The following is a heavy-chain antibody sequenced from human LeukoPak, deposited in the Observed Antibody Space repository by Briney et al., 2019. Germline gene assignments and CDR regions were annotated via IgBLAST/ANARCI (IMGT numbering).Heavy chain of an antibody. D-gene: IGHD2-15*01. V-gene: IGHV3-23*01. CDR3: ASHPPRYCSGGSCYPLFDY. Sequence: GGSLRLSCAASGFTFSSYAMSWVRQAPGKGLERVSAISGSGGSTYYADSVKGRFTISRDNSKNTLYLQMNSLRAEDTAVYYCASHPPRYCSGGSCYPLFDYWGQGTLVTVSS. CDR1: GFTFSSYA. CDR2: ISGSGGST. J-gene: IGHJ4*02.